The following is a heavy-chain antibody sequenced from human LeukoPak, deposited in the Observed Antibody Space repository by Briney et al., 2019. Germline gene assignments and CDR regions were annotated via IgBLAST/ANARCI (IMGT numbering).Heavy chain of an antibody. J-gene: IGHJ4*02. V-gene: IGHV3-23*01. CDR3: AKDRYYGSGRNPIDY. D-gene: IGHD3-10*01. Sequence: GGSLRLSCAASGFTFSSYAMSWVRQAPGKGLEWVSAISGSGGSTYYADSVKGRFTISRDNSKNTLYLQMNSLRAEDTAVYYCAKDRYYGSGRNPIDYWGQGTLVTVSS. CDR2: ISGSGGST. CDR1: GFTFSSYA.